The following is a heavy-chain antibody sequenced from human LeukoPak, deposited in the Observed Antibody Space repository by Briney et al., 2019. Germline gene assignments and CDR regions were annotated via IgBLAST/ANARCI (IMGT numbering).Heavy chain of an antibody. D-gene: IGHD3-10*01. CDR3: ARDLGWSTNYYGSGSYYDY. Sequence: GASVKVSCKASGCTFTSYGISWVRQAPGQGLEWMGWISAYNGNTNYAQKLQGRVTMTTDTSTSTAYMELRSLRSDDTAVYYCARDLGWSTNYYGSGSYYDYWGQGTLVTVSS. J-gene: IGHJ4*02. CDR1: GCTFTSYG. V-gene: IGHV1-18*01. CDR2: ISAYNGNT.